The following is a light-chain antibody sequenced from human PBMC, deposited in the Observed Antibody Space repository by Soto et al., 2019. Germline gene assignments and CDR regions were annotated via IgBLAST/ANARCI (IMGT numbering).Light chain of an antibody. Sequence: EIVLTQSPGTLSLSPGERATLSCRASQSVSSSYLAWYQQKPGQAPRLLIYGSSSRATGIPDRFSGSGSGTDFPLTISRLEPEHFAVYYCQQYGNSWTFGQGTKVEIK. CDR1: QSVSSSY. CDR2: GSS. V-gene: IGKV3-20*01. CDR3: QQYGNSWT. J-gene: IGKJ1*01.